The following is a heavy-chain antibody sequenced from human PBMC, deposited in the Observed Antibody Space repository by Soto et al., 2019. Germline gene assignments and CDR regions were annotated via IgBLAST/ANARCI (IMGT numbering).Heavy chain of an antibody. CDR1: GFTFDEYA. J-gene: IGHJ4*02. D-gene: IGHD2-15*01. CDR2: ISWNSGSI. Sequence: GGSLRLSCAASGFTFDEYAMHWVRQVPGKGLEWVSGISWNSGSIDYADSVKGRFTISRDNAMNSLYLQMNSLRAEDTALYYCAKSSTGILVVVGASSYFDSWGQGALVTVSS. CDR3: AKSSTGILVVVGASSYFDS. V-gene: IGHV3-9*01.